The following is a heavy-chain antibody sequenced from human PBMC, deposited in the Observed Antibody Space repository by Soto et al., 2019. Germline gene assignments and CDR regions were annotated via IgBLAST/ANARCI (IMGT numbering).Heavy chain of an antibody. J-gene: IGHJ4*02. CDR1: GFTFSSYA. CDR2: ISGSGGST. Sequence: GGSLRLSCAASGFTFSSYAMSWVRQAPGKGLEWVSAISGSGGSTYYADSVKGRFTISRDNSKNTLYLQMNSLRAEDTAVYYCAKVLVDTAMVNANYFDYWGQGTLVTVSS. D-gene: IGHD5-18*01. V-gene: IGHV3-23*01. CDR3: AKVLVDTAMVNANYFDY.